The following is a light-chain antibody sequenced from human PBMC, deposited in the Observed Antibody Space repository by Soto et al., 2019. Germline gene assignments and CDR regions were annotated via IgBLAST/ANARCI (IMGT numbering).Light chain of an antibody. V-gene: IGKV3-20*01. CDR2: RAS. J-gene: IGKJ4*01. Sequence: EIVMTESPTILSVSPGERATVSGSASQSVSSNYLAWYQQTPGQTPKXLSYRASTRATGIPDRFSGSGSGTEFTLTISRLEAEDFEVYYCQQYGSSPLTFGGGTKVDIK. CDR3: QQYGSSPLT. CDR1: QSVSSNY.